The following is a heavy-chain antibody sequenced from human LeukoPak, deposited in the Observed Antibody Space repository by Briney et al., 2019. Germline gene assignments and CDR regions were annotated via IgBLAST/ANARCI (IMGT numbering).Heavy chain of an antibody. CDR3: AKDHANTPVVTN. CDR1: GFTFSSYG. CDR2: IRYDGSNK. D-gene: IGHD2-21*02. V-gene: IGHV3-30*02. J-gene: IGHJ4*02. Sequence: GGSLRLSCAASGFTFSSYGIHWVRQAPGKGLEWVAFIRYDGSNKYYTDSVKGRFTISRDNSKNTVDLQMNNLTVDDTAIYYCAKDHANTPVVTNWGQGILVSVSS.